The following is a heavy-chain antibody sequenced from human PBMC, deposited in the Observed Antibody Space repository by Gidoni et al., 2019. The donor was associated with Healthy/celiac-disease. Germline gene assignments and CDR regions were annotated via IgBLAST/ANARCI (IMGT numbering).Heavy chain of an antibody. CDR3: ARGADGDQVPYGMDV. D-gene: IGHD4-17*01. Sequence: QVQLVVSGGGVVQPGRTLRLSCAASGFTFSSYAMPWVRQAPGKGLEWVAVISYDGSNKYYADSVKGRFTISRNNSKNTLYLQMNSLRAEDTAVYYCARGADGDQVPYGMDVWGQGTTVTVSS. V-gene: IGHV3-30*04. J-gene: IGHJ6*02. CDR1: GFTFSSYA. CDR2: ISYDGSNK.